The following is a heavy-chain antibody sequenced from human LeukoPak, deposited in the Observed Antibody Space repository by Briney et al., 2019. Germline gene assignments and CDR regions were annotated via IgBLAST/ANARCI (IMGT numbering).Heavy chain of an antibody. Sequence: GGSLRLSCAASGFTFSNYNMNWVRQAPGKGLEWVSTISSSRSSYIYYADSVKGRFTISRDNAKNSLYLQMNSLRAEDTAVYYCARGCASCYISGYYYYYYGMDVWGQGTTVTVSS. J-gene: IGHJ6*02. CDR1: GFTFSNYN. CDR2: ISSSRSSYI. CDR3: ARGCASCYISGYYYYYYGMDV. V-gene: IGHV3-21*01. D-gene: IGHD2-2*01.